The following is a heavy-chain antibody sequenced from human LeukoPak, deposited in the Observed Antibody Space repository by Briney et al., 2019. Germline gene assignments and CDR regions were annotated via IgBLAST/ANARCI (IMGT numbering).Heavy chain of an antibody. CDR3: AHRREGGGGLDY. J-gene: IGHJ4*02. V-gene: IGHV2-5*02. D-gene: IGHD1-26*01. CDR2: IYWDDDK. CDR1: GFSLSTSGVG. Sequence: KKSGPTLVNPTQTITLTCTFSGFSLSTSGVGVGWIRQPPGKALEWLALIYWDDDKRHSPSLKSRLTITKDTSKNQVVLIMTNMDPVDTATYYCAHRREGGGGLDYWGQGTLVTVSS.